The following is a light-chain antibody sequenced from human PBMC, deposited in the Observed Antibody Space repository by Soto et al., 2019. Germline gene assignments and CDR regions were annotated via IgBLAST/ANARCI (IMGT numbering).Light chain of an antibody. J-gene: IGKJ4*01. CDR3: QQFNSYPLT. Sequence: IQLTQSPSSLAASVGDKVTISCRASQAINSALAWCQQRPGKAPMVLIYDASILESGVPSRFSGSGSGTVFPLTISSLQPEDFATYCCQQFNSYPLTFGGGTKVEIE. V-gene: IGKV1-13*02. CDR2: DAS. CDR1: QAINSA.